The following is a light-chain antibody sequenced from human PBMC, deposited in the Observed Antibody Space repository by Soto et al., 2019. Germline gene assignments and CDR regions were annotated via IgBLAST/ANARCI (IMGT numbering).Light chain of an antibody. CDR1: QSVSSSC. CDR2: GAS. J-gene: IGKJ1*01. CDR3: QQYGSSPQT. Sequence: EIVLTQSPGTLSLSPGERATLSCRASQSVSSSCLAWYRQKPGQAPSLLIYGASSRATGIPDRFSGSGSGTDFTLNIGRLEPEDFAVYYCQQYGSSPQTFGQGTKVEIK. V-gene: IGKV3-20*01.